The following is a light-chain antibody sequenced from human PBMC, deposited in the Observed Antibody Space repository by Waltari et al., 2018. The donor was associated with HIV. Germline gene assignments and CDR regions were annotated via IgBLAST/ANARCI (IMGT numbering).Light chain of an antibody. CDR3: QSYDSSLNGWV. Sequence: QSVLTQPPSVSGAPARKVIISCTGSSSNIAAGYDVQWYQQCPGTAPKVLIDGNTNRPSGVPDRFSGSKSGNSASLAITGLQADDEADYDCQSYDSSLNGWVFGGGTKLTV. CDR2: GNT. J-gene: IGLJ3*02. CDR1: SSNIAAGYD. V-gene: IGLV1-40*01.